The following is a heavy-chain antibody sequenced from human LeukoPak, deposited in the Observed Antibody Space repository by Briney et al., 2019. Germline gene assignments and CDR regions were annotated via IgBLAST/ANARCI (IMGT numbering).Heavy chain of an antibody. J-gene: IGHJ4*02. CDR3: AAEQVSTSSFDY. V-gene: IGHV4-59*06. D-gene: IGHD5/OR15-5a*01. Sequence: SETLSLTCTVCGGSISIYYWSWIRQHPGKGLEWIGYMYFSGSTKYNPSLKTRVTISSDTSKNQFSLNLSSVTPADTAVYYCAAEQVSTSSFDYWGQGTTVTVSS. CDR1: GGSISIYY. CDR2: MYFSGST.